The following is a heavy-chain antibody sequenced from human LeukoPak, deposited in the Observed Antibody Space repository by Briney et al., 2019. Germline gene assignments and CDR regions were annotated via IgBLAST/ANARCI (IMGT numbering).Heavy chain of an antibody. V-gene: IGHV3-48*03. CDR1: GFTFSSYE. J-gene: IGHJ4*02. Sequence: GGSLRLSCAASGFTFSSYEMNWVRQAPGKGLEWVSYISSSGSTIYYADSVKGRFTISRDNAKNSLYLQMDSLRAEDTAVYYCAREVEGIDYWGQGTLVTVSS. CDR2: ISSSGSTI. CDR3: AREVEGIDY. D-gene: IGHD2-15*01.